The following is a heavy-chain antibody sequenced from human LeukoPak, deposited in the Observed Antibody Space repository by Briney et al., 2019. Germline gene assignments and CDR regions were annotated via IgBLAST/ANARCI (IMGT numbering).Heavy chain of an antibody. CDR1: GFTFSNYW. CDR2: IKQDGSEK. V-gene: IGHV3-7*05. CDR3: AKEGRGGGLDLDF. J-gene: IGHJ4*02. Sequence: GGSLRLSCAASGFTFSNYWMIWVRQAPGKGLEWVGNIKQDGSEKRYADSVRGRFSISRDNAQTSLYLQMNSLTTEDTALYYCAKEGRGGGLDLDFWGQGALVTVSS. D-gene: IGHD3-10*01.